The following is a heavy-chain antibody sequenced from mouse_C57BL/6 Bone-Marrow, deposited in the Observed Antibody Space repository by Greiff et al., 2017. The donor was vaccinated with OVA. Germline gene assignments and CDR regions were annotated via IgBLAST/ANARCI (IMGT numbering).Heavy chain of an antibody. D-gene: IGHD1-1*01. CDR1: GYSITSDY. V-gene: IGHV3-8*01. CDR2: ISYSGST. J-gene: IGHJ1*03. Sequence: EVQGVESGPGLAKPSQTLSLTCSVTGYSITSDYWNWIRKFPGNKLEYMGYISYSGSTYYNPSLKSRISIPRDTSKIQYYLQLNSVTTEDTATYYCARSPCYYGRGYFDVWGTGTTVTVSS. CDR3: ARSPCYYGRGYFDV.